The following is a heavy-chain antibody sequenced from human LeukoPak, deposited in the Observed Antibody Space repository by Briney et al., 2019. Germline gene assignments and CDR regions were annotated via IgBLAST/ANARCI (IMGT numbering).Heavy chain of an antibody. Sequence: SETLSLTCTVSGDSIRSSYWSWIRQPPGKGLEWIGSIYYSGSTYYNPSLKSRVTISVDTSKNQFSLKLSSVTAADTAVYYCAREERPYYYDSSGPVYFDYWGQGTLVTVSS. V-gene: IGHV4-39*07. CDR3: AREERPYYYDSSGPVYFDY. CDR2: IYYSGST. CDR1: GDSIRSSY. J-gene: IGHJ4*02. D-gene: IGHD3-22*01.